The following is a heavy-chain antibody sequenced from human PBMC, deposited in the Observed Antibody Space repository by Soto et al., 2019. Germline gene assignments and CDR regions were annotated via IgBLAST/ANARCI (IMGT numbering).Heavy chain of an antibody. CDR1: GDSISSSSYY. V-gene: IGHV4-39*01. Sequence: SGTLSRTCTVFGDSISSSSYYWGWIRQPPGKGLEWIGSIFYSGTTYYNPSLKSRVTISVDTSKNQFSLKLTSVTAADTAVYYCARHRTLRVGGYDSPRNQFDYWGQGTLVTVSS. CDR3: ARHRTLRVGGYDSPRNQFDY. J-gene: IGHJ4*02. D-gene: IGHD5-12*01. CDR2: IFYSGTT.